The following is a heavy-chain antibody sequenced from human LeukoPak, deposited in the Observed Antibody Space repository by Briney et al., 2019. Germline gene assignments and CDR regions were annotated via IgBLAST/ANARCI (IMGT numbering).Heavy chain of an antibody. V-gene: IGHV3-23*01. CDR1: GFTFGHYA. J-gene: IGHJ6*03. CDR3: AKDGSWGDYYFYFYIDV. Sequence: GGSLRLSCEVSGFTFGHYAMSWVRQAPGKGLEWISGISGSGHYTYTADSLKGRFTISRDNSKNTLYLQMNSLRAEDTALYYCAKDGSWGDYYFYFYIDVWGKGTTVTVSS. CDR2: ISGSGHYT. D-gene: IGHD3-16*01.